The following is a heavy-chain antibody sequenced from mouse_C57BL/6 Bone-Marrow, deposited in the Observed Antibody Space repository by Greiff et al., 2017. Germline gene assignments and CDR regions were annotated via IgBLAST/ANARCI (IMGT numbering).Heavy chain of an antibody. CDR2: IRNKANNHAT. Sequence: EVHLVESGGGLVQPGGSMKLSCAASGFTFSDAWMDWVRQSPEKGLEWVAEIRNKANNHATYYAESVKGRFTISRDDSKSSVYLQMNSLRAEDTGIYYCTRRGGPRDWFAYRGQGTLVPVSA. CDR3: TRRGGPRDWFAY. V-gene: IGHV6-6*01. D-gene: IGHD1-1*02. CDR1: GFTFSDAW. J-gene: IGHJ3*01.